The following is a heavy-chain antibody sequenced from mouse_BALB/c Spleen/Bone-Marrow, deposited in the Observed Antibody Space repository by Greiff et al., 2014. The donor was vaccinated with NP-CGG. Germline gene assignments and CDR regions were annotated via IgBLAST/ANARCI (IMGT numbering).Heavy chain of an antibody. CDR2: IYPGNVNT. J-gene: IGHJ4*01. Sequence: QVHVKQSGPELVKPGASVRISCKASGYTFKSYYIHWVKQRPGQGLEWIGWIYPGNVNTKYNEKFKGKATLTADKSSSTAYMQHNSLTSEDSAVCFCARDTMDYWGQGTSVTVSS. V-gene: IGHV1S56*01. CDR3: ARDTMDY. CDR1: GYTFKSYY.